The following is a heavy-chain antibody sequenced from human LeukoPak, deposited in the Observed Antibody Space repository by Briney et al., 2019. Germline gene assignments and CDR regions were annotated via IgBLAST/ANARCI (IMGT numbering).Heavy chain of an antibody. CDR2: IYYSGST. CDR3: ARDHSSGWYARDFDSGSY. J-gene: IGHJ4*02. D-gene: IGHD6-19*01. CDR1: GGSISSYY. V-gene: IGHV4-59*12. Sequence: SETLSLTCTVSGGSISSYYWSWIRQPPGKGLEWIGYIYYSGSTYYNPSLKSRVTISVDTSKNQFSLKLSSVTAADTAVYYCARDHSSGWYARDFDSGSYWGQGTLVTVSS.